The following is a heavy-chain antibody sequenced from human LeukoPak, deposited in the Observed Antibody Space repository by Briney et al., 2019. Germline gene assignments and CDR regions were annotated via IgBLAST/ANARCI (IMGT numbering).Heavy chain of an antibody. CDR1: GYTFTSYD. J-gene: IGHJ6*02. V-gene: IGHV1-8*01. CDR3: ARDQRRFLEWLIYYYYYGMDV. Sequence: GASVKVSCKASGYTFTSYDINWVRQATGQGLEWMGWMNPNSGNTGYAQKFQGRVTMTRNTSISTAYMELSSLRSEDTAVYYCARDQRRFLEWLIYYYYYGMDVWGQGTTVTVSS. CDR2: MNPNSGNT. D-gene: IGHD3-3*01.